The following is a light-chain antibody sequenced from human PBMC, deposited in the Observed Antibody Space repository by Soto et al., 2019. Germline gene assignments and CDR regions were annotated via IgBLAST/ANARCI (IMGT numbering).Light chain of an antibody. Sequence: QTVVTQEPSFSVSPGGTVTLTCGLSSGSVSTNYYPTWYQQNPGQAPRTLIYNTNTRSSGVPDRFSGSILGNKAALTITGAQADDESDYYCVLYMRRGVHWVIGGGTKLTV. CDR1: SGSVSTNYY. CDR2: NTN. CDR3: VLYMRRGVHWV. V-gene: IGLV8-61*01. J-gene: IGLJ3*02.